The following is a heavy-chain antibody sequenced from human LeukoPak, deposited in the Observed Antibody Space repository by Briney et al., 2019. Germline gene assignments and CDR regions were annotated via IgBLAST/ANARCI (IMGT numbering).Heavy chain of an antibody. CDR3: ARQHSEYDILTGTEIDY. CDR1: GYSFTSYW. V-gene: IGHV5-51*01. D-gene: IGHD3-9*01. J-gene: IGHJ4*01. Sequence: GESLQISCKGSGYSFTSYWIGWVRQMPRKGLEWMGIIYPGDSDTRYSPSFQGQVTISADKSISTAYLQWSSLKASDTAMYYCARQHSEYDILTGTEIDYWGQGTLVTVSS. CDR2: IYPGDSDT.